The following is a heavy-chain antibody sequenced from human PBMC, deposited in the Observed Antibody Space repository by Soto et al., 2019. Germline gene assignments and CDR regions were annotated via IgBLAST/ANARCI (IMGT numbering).Heavy chain of an antibody. CDR2: IYHSGST. CDR1: TYSISSGYY. V-gene: IGHV4-38-2*01. Sequence: PSETLSLTCAVSTYSISSGYYWGWIRQPPGKGLEWIGSIYHSGSTYYNPSLKSRVTISVDTSKNQFSLKLSSVNAADTAVYYCARGTVVDTVPFDYWGQGDLVTVSS. D-gene: IGHD2-8*02. J-gene: IGHJ4*02. CDR3: ARGTVVDTVPFDY.